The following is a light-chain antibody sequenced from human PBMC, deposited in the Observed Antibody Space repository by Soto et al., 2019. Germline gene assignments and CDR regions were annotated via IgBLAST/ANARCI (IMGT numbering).Light chain of an antibody. V-gene: IGKV1-17*01. CDR2: AAS. CDR1: QGIRND. CDR3: LLGRRSRRT. Sequence: DLQMTQSPSSLSASVGDRVTITCRASQGIRNDLGWYQQQAGKAPKRLIYAASSLQRWVPSRFSGSGSGTDSAPTISGLQPEDRAINYWLLGRRSRRTCGQGPKEELK. J-gene: IGKJ1*01.